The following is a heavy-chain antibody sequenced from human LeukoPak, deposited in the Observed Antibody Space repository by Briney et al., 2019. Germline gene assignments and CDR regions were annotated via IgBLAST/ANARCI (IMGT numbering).Heavy chain of an antibody. CDR3: TRPPSGPYCSSTSCYSDDY. Sequence: GGSLRLSCAASGFTFSGSAMHWVRQASGKGLEWVGRIRSKANSYATAYAASVKGRFTISRGDSKNTAYLQMNSLKTEDTAVYYCTRPPSGPYCSSTSCYSDDYWGQGTLVTVSS. CDR2: IRSKANSYAT. CDR1: GFTFSGSA. V-gene: IGHV3-73*01. D-gene: IGHD2-2*01. J-gene: IGHJ4*02.